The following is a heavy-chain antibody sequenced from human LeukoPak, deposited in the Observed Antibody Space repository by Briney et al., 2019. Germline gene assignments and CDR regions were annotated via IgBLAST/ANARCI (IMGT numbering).Heavy chain of an antibody. CDR2: ISGSSSTI. CDR3: ARELYGYGGFYFDY. J-gene: IGHJ4*02. V-gene: IGHV3-48*04. D-gene: IGHD5-18*01. CDR1: GFTFSSHT. Sequence: GGSLRLSCAASGFTFSSHTMNWVRQAPGKGLEWLSYISGSSSTIYYADSVKGRFTISRDNAKKSLYLQMNSLRAEDTAVYYCARELYGYGGFYFDYWGQGTLVTVSS.